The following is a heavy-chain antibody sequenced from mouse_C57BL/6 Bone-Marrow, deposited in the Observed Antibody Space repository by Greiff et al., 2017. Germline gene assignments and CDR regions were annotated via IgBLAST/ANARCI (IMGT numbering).Heavy chain of an antibody. V-gene: IGHV1-47*01. CDR1: GYTFTTYP. Sequence: VKLMESGAELVKPGASVKMSCKASGYTFTTYPIEWMKQNHGKSLEWIGNFHPYNDDTKYNEKFKGKATLTVEKSSSTVYLELSRLTSDDSAVYYCARGGGSSFLYFDVWGTGTTVTVSS. J-gene: IGHJ1*03. CDR3: ARGGGSSFLYFDV. CDR2: FHPYNDDT. D-gene: IGHD1-1*01.